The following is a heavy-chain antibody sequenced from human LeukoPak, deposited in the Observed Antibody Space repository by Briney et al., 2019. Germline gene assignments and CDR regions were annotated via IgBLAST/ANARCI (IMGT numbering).Heavy chain of an antibody. CDR1: GGSFSSYY. V-gene: IGHV4-34*01. CDR3: AKHLRRRFFSRTLGFDP. Sequence: SETLSLTCAVYGGSFSSYYWSWIRQPPGKGLEWIGEINHGGSTKFNPSLKSRVTISLDTSRNQFSLKVNSVTAADTAVYYCAKHLRRRFFSRTLGFDPWGQGTLVTVSS. J-gene: IGHJ5*02. CDR2: INHGGST. D-gene: IGHD3-3*01.